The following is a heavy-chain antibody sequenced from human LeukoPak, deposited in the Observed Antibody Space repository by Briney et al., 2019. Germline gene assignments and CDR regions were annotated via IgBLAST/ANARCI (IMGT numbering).Heavy chain of an antibody. J-gene: IGHJ4*02. CDR2: ISGSGGST. CDR3: AEDGLYYGSGSYYRELDY. Sequence: GGSLRLSCAASGFTFSSYAMSWVRQAPGKGLEWVSAISGSGGSTYYADSVKGRFTISRDNSKNTLYLQMNSLRAEDTAVYYCAEDGLYYGSGSYYRELDYWGQGTLVTVSS. CDR1: GFTFSSYA. D-gene: IGHD3-10*01. V-gene: IGHV3-23*01.